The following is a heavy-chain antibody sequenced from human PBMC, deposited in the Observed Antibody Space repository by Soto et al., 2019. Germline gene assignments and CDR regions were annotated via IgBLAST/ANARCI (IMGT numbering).Heavy chain of an antibody. Sequence: TSETLSLTCTVSGGSISSSSYYWGWILQPPGKGLEWIGSIYYSGSTYYNPSLKSRVTISVDTSKNQFSLKLSSVTAADTAVYYCASHGMDYYDSSGYYSSPSYFAYWGQGTLVTVS. CDR1: GGSISSSSYY. V-gene: IGHV4-39*01. J-gene: IGHJ4*02. CDR2: IYYSGST. CDR3: ASHGMDYYDSSGYYSSPSYFAY. D-gene: IGHD3-22*01.